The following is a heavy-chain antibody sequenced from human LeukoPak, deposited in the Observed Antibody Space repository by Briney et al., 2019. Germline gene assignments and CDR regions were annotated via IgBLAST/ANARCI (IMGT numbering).Heavy chain of an antibody. CDR1: GGSISTYF. J-gene: IGHJ2*01. V-gene: IGHV4-59*08. CDR2: IYYSGST. CDR3: ARRATYYYDSSGFDWYFDL. Sequence: PSETLSLTCTVSGGSISTYFWTWIRQPPGKGLEWIGYIYYSGSTNYNPSLKSRVTISVDTSKNQFSLKLSSVTAADTAVYYCARRATYYYDSSGFDWYFDLWGRGTLVTVSS. D-gene: IGHD3-22*01.